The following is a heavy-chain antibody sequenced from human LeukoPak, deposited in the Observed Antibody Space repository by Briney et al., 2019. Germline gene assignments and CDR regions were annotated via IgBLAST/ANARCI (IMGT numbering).Heavy chain of an antibody. CDR1: GNTFTSYG. CDR3: ASRVSDYGSVCFESDAFDI. Sequence: ASVKVSCKASGNTFTSYGISWVRQAPGQGLEWMGWISVYNGNTNYAQKFQGRVTMTTDTSTSTAYMELRSLRSDDTAVYYCASRVSDYGSVCFESDAFDIWGQGTMVTVSS. CDR2: ISVYNGNT. J-gene: IGHJ3*02. V-gene: IGHV1-18*01. D-gene: IGHD3-10*01.